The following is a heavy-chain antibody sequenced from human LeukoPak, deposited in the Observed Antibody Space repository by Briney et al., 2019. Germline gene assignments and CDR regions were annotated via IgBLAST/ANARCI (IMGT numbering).Heavy chain of an antibody. D-gene: IGHD3-9*01. CDR1: GGSFSGYY. CDR2: INHSGST. Sequence: SETLSLTCAVYGGSFSGYYWSWIRQPPGKGLEWIGEINHSGSTNYNPSLKSRVTISVDTSKKQFSLKLISVTAADTAVYYCARGTPLYYDILTSACGVDVWGQGTTVTVSS. V-gene: IGHV4-34*01. J-gene: IGHJ6*02. CDR3: ARGTPLYYDILTSACGVDV.